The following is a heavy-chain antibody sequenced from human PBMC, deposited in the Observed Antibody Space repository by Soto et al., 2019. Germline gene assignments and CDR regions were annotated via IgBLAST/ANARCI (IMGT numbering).Heavy chain of an antibody. CDR2: IYYSGST. CDR3: ARTRDSSGYYFFDY. V-gene: IGHV4-39*07. D-gene: IGHD3-22*01. CDR1: GDSISSRSYY. J-gene: IGHJ4*02. Sequence: SETLSLTCTVTGDSISSRSYYWGWIRQPPGKGLEWIGSIYYSGSTYYNPSLKSRVTISVDTSKNQFSLKLSSVTAADTAVYYCARTRDSSGYYFFDYWGQGTLVTVSS.